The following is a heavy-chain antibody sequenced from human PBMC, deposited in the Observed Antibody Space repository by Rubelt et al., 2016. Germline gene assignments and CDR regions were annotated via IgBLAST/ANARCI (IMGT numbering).Heavy chain of an antibody. CDR2: IYYSGST. Sequence: QVQLQESGPGLVKPSGTLSLTCAVSGGSISSSNWWSWVRQPPGKGLEWIGSIYYSGSTNYNPSLKSRVTISVDTSKNQFSLKLSSVTAADTAVYYCARGPNLNTDYFDYWGQGTLVTVSS. V-gene: IGHV4-4*02. CDR3: ARGPNLNTDYFDY. J-gene: IGHJ4*02. CDR1: GGSISSSNW. D-gene: IGHD1-14*01.